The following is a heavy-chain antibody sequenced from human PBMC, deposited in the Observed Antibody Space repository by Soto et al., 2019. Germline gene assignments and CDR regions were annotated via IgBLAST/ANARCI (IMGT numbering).Heavy chain of an antibody. V-gene: IGHV3-33*01. Sequence: GGSLRLSCAASGFTFSSYGMHWVRQAPGKGLEWAAVIWYDGSNKYYADSVKGRFTISRDNSKNTLYLQMNSLRAEDTAVYYCARESYDSSGYYYRYYYYYYGMDVWGQGTTVTVSS. CDR2: IWYDGSNK. CDR1: GFTFSSYG. CDR3: ARESYDSSGYYYRYYYYYYGMDV. J-gene: IGHJ6*02. D-gene: IGHD3-22*01.